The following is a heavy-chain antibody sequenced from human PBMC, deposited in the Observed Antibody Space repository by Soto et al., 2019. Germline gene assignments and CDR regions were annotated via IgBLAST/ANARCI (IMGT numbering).Heavy chain of an antibody. CDR1: GFTFSSYE. D-gene: IGHD2-15*01. J-gene: IGHJ5*02. V-gene: IGHV3-48*03. CDR2: ITTGGGTI. Sequence: EVQLVESGGGLVQPGGSLRLSCAASGFTFSSYEMNWVRQAPGKGLEWLSYITTGGGTIYYADSVKGRFTISRDNSKNTLYLQMNSLRAEDTAVYYCAKIELGYCSGGSCYNWFDPWGQGTLVTVSS. CDR3: AKIELGYCSGGSCYNWFDP.